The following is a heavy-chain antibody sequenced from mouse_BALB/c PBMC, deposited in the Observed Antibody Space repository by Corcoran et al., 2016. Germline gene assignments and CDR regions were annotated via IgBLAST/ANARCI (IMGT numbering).Heavy chain of an antibody. J-gene: IGHJ1*01. CDR2: IDPANGNT. CDR1: GFNIKDTY. Sequence: EVQLQQSGAELVKPGASVKLSCTASGFNIKDTYMHWVKQRHEQGLEGSGRIDPANGNTKYDPKFQGKATITADTSSNTAYLQLSSLTSEETAVYYCARWDWYFDVWGAGTMVTVSS. V-gene: IGHV14-3*02. CDR3: ARWDWYFDV.